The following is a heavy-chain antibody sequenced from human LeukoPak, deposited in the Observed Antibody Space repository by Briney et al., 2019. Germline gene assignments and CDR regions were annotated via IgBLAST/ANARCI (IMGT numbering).Heavy chain of an antibody. V-gene: IGHV5-51*01. CDR2: VFPGDTDL. D-gene: IGHD6-13*01. J-gene: IGHJ6*02. CDR3: VRYGLQGCRDSRCFTSFYYYGVDV. Sequence: GGSLKISCQGSGYRFLDYWMVWVRQMPGKGLEWMGVVFPGDTDLKYSVSLQGQVTISADNSISTAYLQWSSLKASDTAIYYGVRYGLQGCRDSRCFTSFYYYGVDVWGQGSTVTVSS. CDR1: GYRFLDYW.